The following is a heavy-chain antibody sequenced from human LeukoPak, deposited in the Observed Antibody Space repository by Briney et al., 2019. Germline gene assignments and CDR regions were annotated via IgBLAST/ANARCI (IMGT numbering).Heavy chain of an antibody. CDR1: GGTFSSYA. V-gene: IGHV1-69*01. CDR2: IIPIFGTA. Sequence: SVKVSCKASGGTFSSYAISWVRQAPGQRLEWMGGIIPIFGTANYAQKFQGRVTITADESTSTAYMELSSLRSEDTAVYYCARVLIRYCSNNSCFFDYWGQGTLVTVSS. D-gene: IGHD2-2*01. CDR3: ARVLIRYCSNNSCFFDY. J-gene: IGHJ4*02.